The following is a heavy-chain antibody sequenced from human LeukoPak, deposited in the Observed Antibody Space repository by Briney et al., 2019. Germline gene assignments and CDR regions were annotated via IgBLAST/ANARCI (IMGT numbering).Heavy chain of an antibody. CDR3: ARDISGGEDY. J-gene: IGHJ4*02. D-gene: IGHD1-26*01. CDR1: GGSISSSSYH. CDR2: ITNVGTGT. V-gene: IGHV3-23*01. Sequence: PSETLSLTCTVSGGSISSSSYHWGWIRQPPGKGLEWVSTITNVGTGTYYADSVKGRFTISRDNSKNTLYLQLYSLRADDTAVYYCARDISGGEDYWGQGTLVTVSS.